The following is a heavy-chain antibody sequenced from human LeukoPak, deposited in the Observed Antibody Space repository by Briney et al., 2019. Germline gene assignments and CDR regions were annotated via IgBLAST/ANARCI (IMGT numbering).Heavy chain of an antibody. CDR2: ISGSGGST. D-gene: IGHD3-16*02. J-gene: IGHJ6*02. CDR1: GFTFSSYA. V-gene: IGHV3-23*01. CDR3: AKPRYGNYYYYGMDV. Sequence: GGSLRLSCAASGFTFSSYAMSWARQAPGKGLEWVSAISGSGGSTYYADSVKGRFTISRDNSKNTLYLQMNSLRAEDTAVYYCAKPRYGNYYYYGMDVWGQGTTVTVSS.